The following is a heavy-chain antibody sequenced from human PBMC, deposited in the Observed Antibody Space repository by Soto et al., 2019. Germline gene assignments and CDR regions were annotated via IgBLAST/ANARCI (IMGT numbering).Heavy chain of an antibody. V-gene: IGHV3-9*01. J-gene: IGHJ6*02. CDR3: AKDIPPSIRYCSSTSCSFGALPNYGMDV. CDR1: GFTFDDYA. CDR2: ISWNSGSI. D-gene: IGHD2-2*01. Sequence: GGSLRLSCAASGFTFDDYAMHWVRQAPGKGLEWVSGISWNSGSIGYADSVKGRFTISRDNAKNSLYLQMNSLRAEDTALYYCAKDIPPSIRYCSSTSCSFGALPNYGMDVWGQGTTVTVSS.